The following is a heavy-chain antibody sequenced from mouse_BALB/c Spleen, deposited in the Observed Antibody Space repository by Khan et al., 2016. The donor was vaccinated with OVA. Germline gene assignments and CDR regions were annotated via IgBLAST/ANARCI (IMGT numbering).Heavy chain of an antibody. CDR2: ISTHYGDA. CDR3: ARECCEYRIAY. J-gene: IGHJ3*01. V-gene: IGHV1S137*01. CDR1: GYTFTDYA. D-gene: IGHD2-14*01. Sequence: QVQLKQSGAELVRPGVSVKISCKGSGYTFTDYAMHWVKQSHAKSLEWIGVISTHYGDASYNQKFKGKATMTVDKSSSTAYMEIARLTSEDTASYYCARECCEYRIAYWGQGTLVTVSA.